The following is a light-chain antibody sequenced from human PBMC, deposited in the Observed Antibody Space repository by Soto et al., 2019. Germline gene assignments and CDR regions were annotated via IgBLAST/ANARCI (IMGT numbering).Light chain of an antibody. CDR2: GNT. CDR1: SSNIGAGYD. CDR3: QSYDSSLSGWV. V-gene: IGLV1-40*01. J-gene: IGLJ3*02. Sequence: QSVLTQPPSVSGAPGQRVTISCTGSSSNIGAGYDVHWYRQVPGTAPKLLIFGNTNRPSGVPDRFSGSKSGSSASLAITGLQAEDESEYYCQSYDSSLSGWVFGGGTKLTVL.